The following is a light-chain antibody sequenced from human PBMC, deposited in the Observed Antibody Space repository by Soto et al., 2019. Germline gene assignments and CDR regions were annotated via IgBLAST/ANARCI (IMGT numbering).Light chain of an antibody. V-gene: IGLV2-14*03. CDR2: DVS. Sequence: QSALTQPASVSGSPGQSITISCTGTSSDVGGYNFVSWYQQHSGKAPKLIIYDVSNRPSGVSNRFSGSKSGNTASLTISGLQAEDEAEYYCSSFRGSSALWVVFGGGTKLTVL. J-gene: IGLJ2*01. CDR3: SSFRGSSALWVV. CDR1: SSDVGGYNF.